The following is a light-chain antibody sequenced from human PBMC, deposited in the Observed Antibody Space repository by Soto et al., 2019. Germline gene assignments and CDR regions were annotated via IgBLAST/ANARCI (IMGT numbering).Light chain of an antibody. CDR1: SSDIDDYKY. Sequence: QSVLTQPASVSGSPGQSITISCTGTSSDIDDYKYVSWYQQHPGKAPKLIIYDFTNRPSGVSNHFSGSKSGNTASLTISGLQADDEDDYCCSSYTRDSRVFGGGTKLTVL. V-gene: IGLV2-14*01. J-gene: IGLJ2*01. CDR2: DFT. CDR3: SSYTRDSRV.